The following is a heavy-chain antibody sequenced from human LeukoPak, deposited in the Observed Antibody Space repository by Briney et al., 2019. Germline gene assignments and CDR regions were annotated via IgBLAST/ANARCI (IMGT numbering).Heavy chain of an antibody. Sequence: ASVKVSCTASGFTFTSYDINWERQASGQGLEWMGLMNPNNGNTGDAQKFQGRVTMTRDTSISTAYMELRGLRSEDTAVYYCVRDGEGVAISVNYWFDPWGQGTLVTVSS. CDR2: MNPNNGNT. J-gene: IGHJ5*02. V-gene: IGHV1-8*01. CDR3: VRDGEGVAISVNYWFDP. CDR1: GFTFTSYD. D-gene: IGHD3-10*01.